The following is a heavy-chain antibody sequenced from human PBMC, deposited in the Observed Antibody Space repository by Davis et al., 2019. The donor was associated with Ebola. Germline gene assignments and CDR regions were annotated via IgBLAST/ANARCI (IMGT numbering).Heavy chain of an antibody. D-gene: IGHD2-15*01. J-gene: IGHJ5*02. V-gene: IGHV4-59*12. CDR3: ARGRIGCSGGSCFNWFDP. CDR2: IYYTGST. CDR1: AGSISSYY. Sequence: SETLSLTCTVSAGSISSYYWSWIRQPPGKGLEWIGYIYYTGSTNYNPSLKSRVTISVDRSKNQFSLKLSSVTAADTAVYYCARGRIGCSGGSCFNWFDPWGQGTLVTVSS.